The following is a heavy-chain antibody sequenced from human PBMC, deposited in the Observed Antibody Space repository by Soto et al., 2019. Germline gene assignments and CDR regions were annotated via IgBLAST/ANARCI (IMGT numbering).Heavy chain of an antibody. CDR2: IITLFGTL. J-gene: IGHJ4*02. Sequence: QVLLMQSGAEVKKPGSSVKVSCTSSGGPFSSYGISWVRQVPGQGLEWLGGIITLFGTLSYARKLPDRHTISTDESTTTAYMELSSLTSEDAAMYFCARDGTIQMANFDFWGQGTLVTVSS. V-gene: IGHV1-69*01. CDR1: GGPFSSYG. CDR3: ARDGTIQMANFDF. D-gene: IGHD1-1*01.